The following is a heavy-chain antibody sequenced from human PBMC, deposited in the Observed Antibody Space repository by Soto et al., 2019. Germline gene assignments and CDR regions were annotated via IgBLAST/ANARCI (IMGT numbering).Heavy chain of an antibody. D-gene: IGHD6-19*01. J-gene: IGHJ4*02. CDR1: GFTFSSYW. CDR3: ARGRYSNGWYYFDY. CDR2: IKQDGSEK. V-gene: IGHV3-7*02. Sequence: GGSLRLSCAASGFTFSSYWMSWVRQAPGKGLEWVANIKQDGSEKYYVDSVKGRFTISRDNAKNSLYLQMNSLRAEDTAVYYCARGRYSNGWYYFDYWGQGTLVTVSS.